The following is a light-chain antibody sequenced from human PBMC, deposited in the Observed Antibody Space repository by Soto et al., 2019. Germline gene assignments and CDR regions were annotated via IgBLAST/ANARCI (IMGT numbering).Light chain of an antibody. J-gene: IGKJ1*01. CDR2: GAS. CDR1: QSVGIN. CDR3: QQYKIWPT. Sequence: EIVLTQSPGTLSLSLGERSTIACRASQSVGINLAWNQQKPGQAPRLLIYGASTRATGIQARFSGSGSGTEFTLTISSLKSEEFAVDVCQQYKIWPTFGQGTKVDIK. V-gene: IGKV3-15*01.